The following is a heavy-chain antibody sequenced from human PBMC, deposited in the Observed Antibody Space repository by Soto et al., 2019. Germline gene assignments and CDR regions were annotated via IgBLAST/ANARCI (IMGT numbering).Heavy chain of an antibody. V-gene: IGHV4-31*03. Sequence: QVPLQESGPGLVKPSQTLSLTCTVSGGSISSEGYYWSWFRQLPGKGLEWIGDINYSGTTYHNPSRRSRLTISGEASKNQLSLKLSSVTAADTALYYCARGRGYSYGPYYFDYWGQATLVTVSS. CDR1: GGSISSEGYY. CDR3: ARGRGYSYGPYYFDY. CDR2: INYSGTT. J-gene: IGHJ4*02. D-gene: IGHD5-18*01.